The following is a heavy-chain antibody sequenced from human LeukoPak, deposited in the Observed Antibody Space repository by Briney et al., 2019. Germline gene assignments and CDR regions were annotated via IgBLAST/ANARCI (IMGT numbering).Heavy chain of an antibody. J-gene: IGHJ2*01. CDR3: ARDTEYSSSSGGTPGWYFDL. D-gene: IGHD6-6*01. CDR1: GDSINSRSYY. Sequence: SETLSLTCAVSGDSINSRSYYWAWIRQPPGKGLEWIGSIYHSESTYYNPSLKSRVTISLDTSKNQFSLRLSSVTAADTAVYYCARDTEYSSSSGGTPGWYFDLWGRGTLVTVSS. CDR2: IYHSEST. V-gene: IGHV4-39*07.